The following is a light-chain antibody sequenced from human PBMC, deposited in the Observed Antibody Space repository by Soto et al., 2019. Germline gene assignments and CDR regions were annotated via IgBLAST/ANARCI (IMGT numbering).Light chain of an antibody. CDR2: DVT. Sequence: QSALTQPRSVSGSPGQSVTISCTGTSGDVGAYDRVSWYQHHPTKAPKLLIYDVTNRPSGVPYRFSGSKSGSTASLTISGLQAEDEADYYCCSHAGGSYWVFGGGTKLTGL. CDR1: SGDVGAYDR. J-gene: IGLJ3*02. CDR3: CSHAGGSYWV. V-gene: IGLV2-11*01.